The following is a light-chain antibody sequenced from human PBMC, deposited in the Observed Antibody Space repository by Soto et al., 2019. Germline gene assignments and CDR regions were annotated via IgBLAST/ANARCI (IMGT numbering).Light chain of an antibody. V-gene: IGKV3-11*01. CDR2: DAS. Sequence: EIVLTQSPATLSLSPGEMAPLSCRASQSVSSSLAWYQQKPGQAPRLLIYDASNRATGIPARFSGSGSGTDFTLTISSLETEDFAVYYCQQRSNWPAITFGHGTRLEI. CDR3: QQRSNWPAIT. CDR1: QSVSSS. J-gene: IGKJ5*01.